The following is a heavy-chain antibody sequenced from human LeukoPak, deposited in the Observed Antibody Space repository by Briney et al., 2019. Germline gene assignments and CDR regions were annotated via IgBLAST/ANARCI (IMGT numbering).Heavy chain of an antibody. J-gene: IGHJ6*03. Sequence: GGTLRLSCAASGFTFSSYGMNWVRQAPGKGLEWVSGIGGRDGVTTYYTSSVKGRFTISRDNSKNTLYLQMNSLRAEDTAVYYCAKFIAAGRLSPRDYYSYYMDVWGKGTTVTISS. V-gene: IGHV3-23*01. CDR3: AKFIAAGRLSPRDYYSYYMDV. D-gene: IGHD6-13*01. CDR2: IGGRDGVTT. CDR1: GFTFSSYG.